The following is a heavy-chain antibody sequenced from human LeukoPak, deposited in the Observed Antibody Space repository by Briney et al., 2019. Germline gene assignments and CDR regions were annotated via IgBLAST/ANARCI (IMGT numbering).Heavy chain of an antibody. CDR2: IRSRANGGTT. CDR1: GFIFSDYP. J-gene: IGHJ3*02. CDR3: TRTYYYDGFDI. Sequence: GGSLRLSCATSGFIFSDYPITSVRHAPGKGLEWVGFIRSRANGGTTVYAASLRGRFTISRDDSKNIAYLQLTSLKADATPVYFCTRTYYYDGFDIWGQGTLVTVSS. V-gene: IGHV3-49*04. D-gene: IGHD3-10*01.